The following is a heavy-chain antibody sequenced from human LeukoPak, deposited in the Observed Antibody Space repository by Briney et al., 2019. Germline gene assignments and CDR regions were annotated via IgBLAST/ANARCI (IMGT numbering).Heavy chain of an antibody. CDR2: INHSGST. D-gene: IGHD2-21*01. V-gene: IGHV4-34*01. CDR1: GFTFSSYA. J-gene: IGHJ4*02. CDR3: ARGIPGDASKTFDY. Sequence: TTGGSLRLSCAASGFTFSSYAMSWIRQPPGKGLEWIGEINHSGSTNYNPSLKSRVTISVDTSKNQFSLKLSSVTAADTAVYYCARGIPGDASKTFDYWGQGTLVTVSS.